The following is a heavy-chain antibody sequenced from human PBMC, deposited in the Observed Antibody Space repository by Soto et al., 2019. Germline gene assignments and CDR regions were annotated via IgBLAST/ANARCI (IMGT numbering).Heavy chain of an antibody. CDR3: AKEASVPSFGEFWFFDL. CDR2: VRGDGFTA. CDR1: GFTFPNYG. J-gene: IGHJ2*01. V-gene: IGHV3-23*01. Sequence: EVQLLESGGGLVQPGGSLRLSCDGSGFTFPNYGMTWVRQAPGQGLEWVSSVRGDGFTAYYEDSVKGRFTISRDNSKNTVYVQMNSLRAEDTAVYYCAKEASVPSFGEFWFFDLWGRGTPVTVSS. D-gene: IGHD3-10*01.